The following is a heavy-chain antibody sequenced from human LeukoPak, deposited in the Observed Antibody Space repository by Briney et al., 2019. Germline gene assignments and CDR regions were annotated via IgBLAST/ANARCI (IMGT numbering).Heavy chain of an antibody. J-gene: IGHJ5*02. Sequence: GGSLRLSCAASGFTVSNNYMSWVRQAPGKGLEWVSVIYSGGSTYYADSVKGRFTISRDNSKNTLYLQINSLRAEDTAVYYCARVSIEDWFDPWGQGTLVTVSS. V-gene: IGHV3-53*01. CDR1: GFTVSNNY. D-gene: IGHD3-22*01. CDR2: IYSGGST. CDR3: ARVSIEDWFDP.